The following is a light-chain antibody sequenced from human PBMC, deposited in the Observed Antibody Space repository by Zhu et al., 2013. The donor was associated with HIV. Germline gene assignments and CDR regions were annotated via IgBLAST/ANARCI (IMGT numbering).Light chain of an antibody. V-gene: IGKV1-5*01. CDR1: QSISTW. CDR2: DAS. Sequence: DIQMTQSPSTLSAFVGERVTLTCRASQSISTWLAWYQQKPGKAPKILIYDASSLESGVASRFSGSGSGTEFTLTISSLQPDDFATYYCQQYNIYSLTFGGGTKVEVK. CDR3: QQYNIYSLT. J-gene: IGKJ4*01.